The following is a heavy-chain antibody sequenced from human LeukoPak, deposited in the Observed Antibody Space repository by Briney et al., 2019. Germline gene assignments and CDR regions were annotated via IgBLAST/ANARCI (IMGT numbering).Heavy chain of an antibody. CDR3: ARGLGRFGELLFDY. V-gene: IGHV1-8*01. J-gene: IGHJ4*02. D-gene: IGHD3-10*01. CDR2: MNPNSGNT. CDR1: GYTFTSYD. Sequence: ASVKVSCKASGYTFTSYDINWVRQATGQGLEGMGWMNPNSGNTGYAQKFQGRVTMTRNTSISTAYMELSSLRSEDTAVYYCARGLGRFGELLFDYWGQGTLVTVSS.